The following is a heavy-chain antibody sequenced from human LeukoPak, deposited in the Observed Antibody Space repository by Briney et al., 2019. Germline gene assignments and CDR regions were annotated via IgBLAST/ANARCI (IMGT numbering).Heavy chain of an antibody. CDR2: IYYSGGT. Sequence: PSETLSLTCTVSGGSISSSSYYWGRIRQPPGKGLEWIGSIYYSGGTYYNPSLKSRVTISVDTSKNQFSLKLSSVTAADTAVYYCASILPYGSGSYSHYYYYMDVWGKGTTVTISS. V-gene: IGHV4-39*01. CDR3: ASILPYGSGSYSHYYYYMDV. CDR1: GGSISSSSYY. D-gene: IGHD3-10*01. J-gene: IGHJ6*03.